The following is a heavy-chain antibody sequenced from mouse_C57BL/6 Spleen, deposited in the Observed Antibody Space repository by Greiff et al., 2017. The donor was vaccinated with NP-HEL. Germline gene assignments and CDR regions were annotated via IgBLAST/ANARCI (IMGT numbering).Heavy chain of an antibody. Sequence: VQLQQSGAELVKPGASVKMSCKASGYTFTSYWITWVKQRPGQGLEWIGDIYPGSGSTNYNEKFKSKATLTVDTSSSTAYMQLSSLTSEDSAVYYCARERGYGNYGLDYWGQGTTLTVSS. D-gene: IGHD2-1*01. J-gene: IGHJ2*01. CDR2: IYPGSGST. CDR3: ARERGYGNYGLDY. V-gene: IGHV1-55*01. CDR1: GYTFTSYW.